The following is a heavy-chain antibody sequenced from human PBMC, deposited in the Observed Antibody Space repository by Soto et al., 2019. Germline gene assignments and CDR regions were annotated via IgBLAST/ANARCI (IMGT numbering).Heavy chain of an antibody. CDR2: IYYSGST. CDR1: GGSISSSSYY. Sequence: SETLSLTCTVSGGSISSSSYYWGWIRQPPGKGLEWIGSIYYSGSTYYNPSLKSRVTISVATSNPQCSLKLSYVSAEDTAASYCVSDSPRRYSWYESGYCGQGNLRAVSS. CDR3: VSDSPRRYSWYESGY. V-gene: IGHV4-39*01. J-gene: IGHJ4*02. D-gene: IGHD6-13*01.